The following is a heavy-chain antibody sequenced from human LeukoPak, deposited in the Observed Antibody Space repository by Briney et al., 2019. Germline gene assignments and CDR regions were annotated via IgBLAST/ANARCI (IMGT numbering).Heavy chain of an antibody. V-gene: IGHV4-61*08. CDR2: IYYSGST. D-gene: IGHD3-9*01. J-gene: IGHJ6*02. CDR1: GGSISSGGYY. Sequence: SETLSLTCTVSGGSISSGGYYWSWIRQHPGKGLEWIGYIYYSGSTNYNPSLKSRVTISVDTSKNQFSLKLSSVTAADTAVYYCARSPRDILTGYYISYYYGMDVWGQGTTVTVSS. CDR3: ARSPRDILTGYYISYYYGMDV.